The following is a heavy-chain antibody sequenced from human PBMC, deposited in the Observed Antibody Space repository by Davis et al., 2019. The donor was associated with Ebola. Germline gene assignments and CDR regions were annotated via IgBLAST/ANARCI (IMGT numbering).Heavy chain of an antibody. Sequence: PGGSLRLSCTDSVITFSSYAMTWVRQAPGKGLEWVSAISGSGGSTYYADSVKGRFTISRDNSKNTLYLQMNSLRAEDTAVYYCARTPPPQRYSSSWYGGWFDPWGQGTPVTVSS. CDR3: ARTPPPQRYSSSWYGGWFDP. D-gene: IGHD6-13*01. CDR1: VITFSSYA. V-gene: IGHV3-23*01. J-gene: IGHJ5*02. CDR2: ISGSGGST.